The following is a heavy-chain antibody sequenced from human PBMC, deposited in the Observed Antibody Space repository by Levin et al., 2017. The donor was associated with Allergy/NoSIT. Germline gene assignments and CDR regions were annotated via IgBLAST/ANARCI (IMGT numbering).Heavy chain of an antibody. CDR3: AKDKYSTIGDAFDI. CDR1: GFTFSSYV. Sequence: GESLKISCAASGFTFSSYVMTWVRQAPGKGLEWVSLITVSGDSTYYVDSVKGRFTISRDNSENTLYLQMNNLRAEDTAMYYCAKDKYSTIGDAFDIWGQGTMVTVSS. J-gene: IGHJ3*02. V-gene: IGHV3-23*01. D-gene: IGHD3-10*01. CDR2: ITVSGDST.